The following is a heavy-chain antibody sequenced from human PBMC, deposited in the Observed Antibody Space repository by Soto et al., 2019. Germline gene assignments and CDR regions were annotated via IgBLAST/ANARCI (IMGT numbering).Heavy chain of an antibody. CDR2: INAGNGNT. Sequence: ASVKVSCKASGYTFTSYAMHWVRQAPGQRLEWMGWINAGNGNTKYSQKFQGRVTITRDTSASTAYMELSSLRPEDTAVYYCASMLLDTAMVLDYWGQGTLVTVSS. CDR1: GYTFTSYA. J-gene: IGHJ4*02. V-gene: IGHV1-3*01. CDR3: ASMLLDTAMVLDY. D-gene: IGHD5-18*01.